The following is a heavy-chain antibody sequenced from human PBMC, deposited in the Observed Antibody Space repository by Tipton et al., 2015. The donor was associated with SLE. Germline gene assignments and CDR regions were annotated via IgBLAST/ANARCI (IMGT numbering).Heavy chain of an antibody. J-gene: IGHJ5*02. CDR3: ARHEIFGLLDHDADNWFDP. D-gene: IGHD3/OR15-3a*01. V-gene: IGHV4-38-2*01. Sequence: TLSLTRAVSGDSVTSCYFWGWVRQPPGRRLEWIGTIHYSGITYYNPSFKSRVSVSVDTSKNQFSLRLSSVTAADTALYYCARHEIFGLLDHDADNWFDPWGQGTLVTVSS. CDR2: IHYSGIT. CDR1: GDSVTSCYF.